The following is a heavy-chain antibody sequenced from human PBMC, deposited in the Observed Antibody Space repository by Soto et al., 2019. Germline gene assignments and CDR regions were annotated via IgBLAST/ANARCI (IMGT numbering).Heavy chain of an antibody. Sequence: EVQLLESGGGLVQPGGSLRLSCAASGFTFSSYAMSWVRQAPGKGLEWVSAISGSGGSTYYADSVKGRFTISRDNSKNTLYLQMNSLRAEDTAVYYCAKDRNYYDSSGYYPRGYYFDYWVQGTLVTVSS. D-gene: IGHD3-22*01. V-gene: IGHV3-23*01. CDR3: AKDRNYYDSSGYYPRGYYFDY. CDR1: GFTFSSYA. CDR2: ISGSGGST. J-gene: IGHJ4*02.